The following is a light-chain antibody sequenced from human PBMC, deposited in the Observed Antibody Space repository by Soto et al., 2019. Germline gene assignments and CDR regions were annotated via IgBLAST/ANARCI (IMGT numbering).Light chain of an antibody. V-gene: IGKV3-20*01. CDR2: GAS. J-gene: IGKJ5*01. Sequence: EIVLTQSPGTLSLSPGERATLSCRASQSVSSSYLAWYQQKPGQAPSLLIYGASSRATGIPDRFSGSGSGTDFSLTISRLEREDFAVYYCQQYGSSPSTFGQGTRLEIK. CDR1: QSVSSSY. CDR3: QQYGSSPST.